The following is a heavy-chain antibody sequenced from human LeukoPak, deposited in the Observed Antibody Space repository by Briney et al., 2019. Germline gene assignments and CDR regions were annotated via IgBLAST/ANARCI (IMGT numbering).Heavy chain of an antibody. Sequence: GGSLRLSCAASGFTFSSYAMSWVRQAPGKGLEWVSAISSSGGSTYYADSVKGRFTISRDNSKNTLYLQMNSLRAEDTAVYYCAKYFASGSYYKLPHWGQGTLVTVSS. CDR3: AKYFASGSYYKLPH. CDR1: GFTFSSYA. J-gene: IGHJ1*01. D-gene: IGHD3-10*01. CDR2: ISSSGGST. V-gene: IGHV3-23*01.